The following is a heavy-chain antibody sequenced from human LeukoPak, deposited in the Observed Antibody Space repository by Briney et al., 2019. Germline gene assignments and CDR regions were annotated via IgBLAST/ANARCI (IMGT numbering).Heavy chain of an antibody. CDR2: IYYSGST. CDR3: ARSDSSGWYWDYFDY. CDR1: GGSISSGGYY. V-gene: IGHV4-31*03. J-gene: IGHJ4*02. Sequence: SETLSLTCTVSGGSISSGGYYWSWIRQHPGKGLEWIGYIYYSGSTYYNPSLKSRVTISVDTSKNQFSLKLSSVTAADTAVYYCARSDSSGWYWDYFDYWGQGTLVTVSS. D-gene: IGHD6-19*01.